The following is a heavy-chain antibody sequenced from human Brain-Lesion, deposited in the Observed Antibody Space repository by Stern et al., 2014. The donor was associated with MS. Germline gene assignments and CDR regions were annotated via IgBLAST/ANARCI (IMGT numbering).Heavy chain of an antibody. CDR1: GFTFSTYW. CDR3: ARAHVDTWDWFDP. V-gene: IGHV3-74*02. J-gene: IGHJ5*02. Sequence: DVQLVESGGDLVQPGGSLRLSCTASGFTFSTYWMHWVRQAPGKGLVWVSRINGDGSRTSYADSVKGRFTISRDNAKNTLYVQMNSLRVEDTAVYYCARAHVDTWDWFDPWGQGTLVTVSS. CDR2: INGDGSRT. D-gene: IGHD5-18*01.